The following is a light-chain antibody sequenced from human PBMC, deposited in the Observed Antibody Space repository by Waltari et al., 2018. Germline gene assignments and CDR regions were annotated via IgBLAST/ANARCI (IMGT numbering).Light chain of an antibody. Sequence: SYELTQPPAVSVSPGQTARITCSGSALPRKHAYWYHQKSGQVPLFVIYEDNRRPSGIPERFSGSSAGTKATLTITGAQADDEGDYYCYSTDSGGDHRGVFGGGTRLTVL. CDR3: YSTDSGGDHRGV. J-gene: IGLJ3*02. V-gene: IGLV3-10*01. CDR1: ALPRKH. CDR2: EDN.